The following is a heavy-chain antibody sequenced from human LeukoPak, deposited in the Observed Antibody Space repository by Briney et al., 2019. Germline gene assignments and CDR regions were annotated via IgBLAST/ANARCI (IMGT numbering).Heavy chain of an antibody. V-gene: IGHV3-48*04. Sequence: GGSLRLSCAASGFTFSSYSMNWVRQAPGKGLEWVSHITSSSTSTIYYVDSVKGRFTISRDNAKNSLYLQMNSLRAEDTAVYYCARGWVTAALRTPFDYWGQGALVTVSS. CDR1: GFTFSSYS. D-gene: IGHD6-13*01. J-gene: IGHJ4*02. CDR2: ITSSSTSTI. CDR3: ARGWVTAALRTPFDY.